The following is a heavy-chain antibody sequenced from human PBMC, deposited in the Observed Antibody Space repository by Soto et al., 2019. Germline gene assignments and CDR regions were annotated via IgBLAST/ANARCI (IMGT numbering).Heavy chain of an antibody. Sequence: QITLKESGPTLVKPTQTLTLTCTFSGFSLSTSGVGVGWIRQPPGKALEWLALIYWDDDKRYNPSLKSSLTITKDTSKNQLFLTMTTMDPVDTATYCCAHSNPHTRRYYDILTSYYNHYWYFDLWGRGTLVTVSS. CDR1: GFSLSTSGVG. CDR3: AHSNPHTRRYYDILTSYYNHYWYFDL. D-gene: IGHD3-9*01. V-gene: IGHV2-5*02. J-gene: IGHJ2*01. CDR2: IYWDDDK.